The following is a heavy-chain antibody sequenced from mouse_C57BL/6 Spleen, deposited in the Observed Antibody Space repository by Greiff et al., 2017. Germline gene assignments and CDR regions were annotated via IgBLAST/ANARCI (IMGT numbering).Heavy chain of an antibody. CDR1: GYAFSSSW. CDR3: AMGCYGNFYFDY. CDR2: IYPGDGDT. D-gene: IGHD2-1*01. V-gene: IGHV1-82*01. J-gene: IGHJ2*01. Sequence: QVQLQQSGPELVKPGASVKISCKASGYAFSSSWMNWVKQRPGKGLEWIGRIYPGDGDTNYNGKFKGKATLTADKSSSTAYMQLSSLTSEDSAVYSCAMGCYGNFYFDYWGQGTTLTVSS.